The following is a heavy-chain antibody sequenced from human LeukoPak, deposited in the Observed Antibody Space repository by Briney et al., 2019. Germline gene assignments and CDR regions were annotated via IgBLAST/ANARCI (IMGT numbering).Heavy chain of an antibody. CDR3: ARAIAVAGKYYYYYMDV. CDR2: TYYRSMWYN. CDR1: GDSVSSNSAA. V-gene: IGHV6-1*01. D-gene: IGHD6-19*01. J-gene: IGHJ6*03. Sequence: SQTLSLTCAISGDSVSSNSAAWNWIRQSPSRGLEWLGRTYYRSMWYNDYAVSVKSRITINPDTSKNQFSLQLNSVTPEDTAVYYCARAIAVAGKYYYYYMDVWGKGTTVTISS.